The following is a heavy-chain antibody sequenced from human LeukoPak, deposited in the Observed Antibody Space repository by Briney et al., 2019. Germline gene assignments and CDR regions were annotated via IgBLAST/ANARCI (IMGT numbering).Heavy chain of an antibody. Sequence: GGSLRLSCAASGFTFSVYAMTWVRQAPGKGLEWVSGFSGTGGSTYYADSVKGRFTISRDNSKNTLSLQMNSLRAEDTAVYYCAKGPPSRITARAPYYFYHMDVWGQGTTVTVSS. D-gene: IGHD6-13*01. CDR3: AKGPPSRITARAPYYFYHMDV. CDR2: FSGTGGST. V-gene: IGHV3-23*01. J-gene: IGHJ6*03. CDR1: GFTFSVYA.